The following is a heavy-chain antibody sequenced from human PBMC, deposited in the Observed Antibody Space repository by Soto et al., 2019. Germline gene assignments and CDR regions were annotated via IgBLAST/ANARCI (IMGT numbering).Heavy chain of an antibody. CDR3: ARENDFYYYGMDV. J-gene: IGHJ6*02. D-gene: IGHD3-3*01. Sequence: SVKVSCKASGGTFSSYAISWVRQAPGQGLEWMGGIIPIFGTANYAQKFQGRVTITADESTSTAYMELSSLRSDDTAVYYCARENDFYYYGMDVWGQGTTVTVSS. CDR2: IIPIFGTA. V-gene: IGHV1-69*13. CDR1: GGTFSSYA.